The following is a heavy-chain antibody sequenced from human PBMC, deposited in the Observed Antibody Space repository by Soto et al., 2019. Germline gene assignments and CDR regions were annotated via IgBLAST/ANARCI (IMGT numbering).Heavy chain of an antibody. Sequence: QLQLQESGPGLVKPSETLSLTCTVSGGSISSSSNYWGWIRQPTGKGLEWIGSIYYSGSTYYNSSLKSRVTISVDTSKNQFSLKLSSVTAADTAVYYCARRSNRVQFDPWGQGTLVTVSS. CDR3: ARRSNRVQFDP. CDR1: GGSISSSSNY. J-gene: IGHJ5*02. CDR2: IYYSGST. V-gene: IGHV4-39*01.